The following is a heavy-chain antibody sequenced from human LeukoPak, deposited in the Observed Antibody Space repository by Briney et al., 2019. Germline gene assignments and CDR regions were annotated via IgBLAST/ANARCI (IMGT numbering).Heavy chain of an antibody. Sequence: SETLSLTCTVSGGSISSYYWSWIRQPPGKGLEWIGYIYYSGSTNYNPSLKSRVTISVDTSKNQFSLKLSSVTAADTAVYYCARLGYSSSSDSDYWGQGTLVTVSS. CDR2: IYYSGST. J-gene: IGHJ4*02. V-gene: IGHV4-59*01. CDR1: GGSISSYY. CDR3: ARLGYSSSSDSDY. D-gene: IGHD6-6*01.